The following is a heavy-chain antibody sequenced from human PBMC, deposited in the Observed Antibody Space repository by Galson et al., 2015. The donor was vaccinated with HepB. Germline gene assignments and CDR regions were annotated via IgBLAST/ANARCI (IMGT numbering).Heavy chain of an antibody. J-gene: IGHJ5*01. CDR3: AHGSGWLLDS. CDR2: IYWDDDE. CDR1: GFSLSSNHVG. D-gene: IGHD6-19*01. Sequence: PALVKPTQTLTLTCTSSGFSLSSNHVGVGWIRQPPGKALEWLAFIYWDDDERYSPSLRTRLTIPKDTSKNRVVLTLTNVDPVDTATYYCAHGSGWLLDSWGQGTLVTVSS. V-gene: IGHV2-5*02.